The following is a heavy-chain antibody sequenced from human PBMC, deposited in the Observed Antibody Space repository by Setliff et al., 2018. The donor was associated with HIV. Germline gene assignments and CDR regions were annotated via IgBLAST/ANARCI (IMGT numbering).Heavy chain of an antibody. CDR2: IIPIFGTA. Sequence: SVKVSCKASGGTFSSYAISWVRQAPGQGLEWMGGIIPIFGTANYAQKFQGRVTITADESTSTAYMELSSLRSEDTAVYYCARDSRDIVVVIAPEPEPYYYYGMDVWGEGTTVTVSS. CDR1: GGTFSSYA. D-gene: IGHD2-15*01. CDR3: ARDSRDIVVVIAPEPEPYYYYGMDV. J-gene: IGHJ6*04. V-gene: IGHV1-69*13.